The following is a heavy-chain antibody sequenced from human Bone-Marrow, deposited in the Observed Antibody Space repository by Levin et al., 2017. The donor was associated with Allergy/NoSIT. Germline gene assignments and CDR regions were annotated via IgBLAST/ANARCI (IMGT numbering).Heavy chain of an antibody. CDR3: ARNGAWSFEF. D-gene: IGHD2-8*01. J-gene: IGHJ4*02. V-gene: IGHV3-7*02. Sequence: GESLKISCASSGFTFSGYWMAWVHQAPGKGLEWVANINRDGGDGYYVDSVKGRFTISRDNARNSLDLQMNSLRVEDTAVYYCARNGAWSFEFWGQGTLVTVSS. CDR1: GFTFSGYW. CDR2: INRDGGDG.